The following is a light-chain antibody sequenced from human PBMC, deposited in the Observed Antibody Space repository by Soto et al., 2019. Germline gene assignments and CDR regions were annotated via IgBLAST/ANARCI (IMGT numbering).Light chain of an antibody. Sequence: QSALTQPASVSGSPGQSITISCTGTSSDVGYYNYVSWYQQHPGKAPKLMIYEVSNRPSGVSNRFSGSKSGNTASLTISGLQAEDEADYYGSSYTSSTTPAVFGGGTKLTVL. J-gene: IGLJ2*01. V-gene: IGLV2-14*01. CDR1: SSDVGYYNY. CDR3: SSYTSSTTPAV. CDR2: EVS.